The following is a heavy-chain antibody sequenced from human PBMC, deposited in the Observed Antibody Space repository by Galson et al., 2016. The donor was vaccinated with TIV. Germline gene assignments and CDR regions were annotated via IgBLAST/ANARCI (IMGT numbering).Heavy chain of an antibody. V-gene: IGHV1-69*13. Sequence: SVKVSCKASGGTFSTYAVNWVRQAPGQGLEWMGRIIPIFGIINYSQNFQGRVTLTADESPSTFYMDLTSLGSEDTAVYHCAFGVPTTMYWYFDLWGRGTLVTVSS. D-gene: IGHD3-3*01. J-gene: IGHJ2*01. CDR3: AFGVPTTMYWYFDL. CDR1: GGTFSTYA. CDR2: IIPIFGII.